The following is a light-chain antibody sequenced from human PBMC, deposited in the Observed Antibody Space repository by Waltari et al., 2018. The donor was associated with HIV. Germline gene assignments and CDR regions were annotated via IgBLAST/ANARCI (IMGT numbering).Light chain of an antibody. Sequence: EIVLTQSPATLSLSPGERATLSCRASQSVSSYLAWYQQKPGQAPRLLIYDASNRATGIPVRFSGSGSGTDFTLTISSLEPEDFAVYDCQQRSNWPRTFGQGTKVEIK. CDR3: QQRSNWPRT. CDR2: DAS. J-gene: IGKJ1*01. V-gene: IGKV3-11*01. CDR1: QSVSSY.